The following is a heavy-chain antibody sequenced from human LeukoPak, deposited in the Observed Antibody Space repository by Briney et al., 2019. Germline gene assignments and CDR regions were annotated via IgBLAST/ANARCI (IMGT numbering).Heavy chain of an antibody. CDR3: ARDLISGWYYSDY. V-gene: IGHV1-2*02. J-gene: IGHJ4*02. D-gene: IGHD6-19*01. CDR2: INPNSGGT. Sequence: APVKVSCKASGYTFTGYYMHWVRQAPGQGLEWMGWINPNSGGTNYAQKFQGRVTMTRDTSISTAYMELSRLRSDDTAVYYCARDLISGWYYSDYWGQGTLVTVSS. CDR1: GYTFTGYY.